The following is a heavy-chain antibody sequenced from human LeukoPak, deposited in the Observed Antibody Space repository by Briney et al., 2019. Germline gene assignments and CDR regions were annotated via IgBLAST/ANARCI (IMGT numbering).Heavy chain of an antibody. CDR1: GFTFSSYA. Sequence: PGGSLRLSCAASGFTFSSYAMHWVRQAPGKGLEWVAVISYDGSNKYYADSVKGRFTISRDNSKNTLYLQMNRLRAEDTAVYYCARVRYSYGYTLDYWGQGTLVTVSS. CDR2: ISYDGSNK. D-gene: IGHD5-18*01. J-gene: IGHJ4*02. V-gene: IGHV3-30-3*01. CDR3: ARVRYSYGYTLDY.